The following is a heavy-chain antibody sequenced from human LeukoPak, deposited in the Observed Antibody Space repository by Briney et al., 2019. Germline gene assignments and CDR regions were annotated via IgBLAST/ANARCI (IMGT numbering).Heavy chain of an antibody. J-gene: IGHJ2*01. V-gene: IGHV4-59*08. D-gene: IGHD2-2*01. CDR1: GGPISDYY. Sequence: SETLSLTCTVSGGPISDYYWSWIRQPPGKGLESIGYIRNRGSTNYNPSLKSRVTISVDTSKNQFSLKLSSVTAADTAVYYCARRIVVVPAAAGDWYFDLWGRGTLVTVSS. CDR2: IRNRGST. CDR3: ARRIVVVPAAAGDWYFDL.